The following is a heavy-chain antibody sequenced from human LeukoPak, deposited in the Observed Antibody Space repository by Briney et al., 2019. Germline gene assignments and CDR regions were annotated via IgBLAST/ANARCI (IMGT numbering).Heavy chain of an antibody. Sequence: GGSLRLSCGASGLTFNSHWMHWVRQAPGKGLVWVSRINREGNDTIYADSVKGRFTISIDNSKNTLYLQMNSLRAEDTAVYYCAKDRLRATLTSFDYWGQGTLVTVSS. J-gene: IGHJ4*02. CDR2: INREGNDT. D-gene: IGHD4-17*01. CDR3: AKDRLRATLTSFDY. CDR1: GLTFNSHW. V-gene: IGHV3-74*01.